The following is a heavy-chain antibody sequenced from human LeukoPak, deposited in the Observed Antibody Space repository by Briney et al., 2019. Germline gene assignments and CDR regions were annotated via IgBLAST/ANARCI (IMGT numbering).Heavy chain of an antibody. J-gene: IGHJ6*02. D-gene: IGHD6-19*01. CDR1: GGTFSSYA. Sequence: SVKVSCKASGGTFSSYAISWVRQAPGQGLEWMGGIIPIFGTANYAQKFQGRVTITADESTSTAYMELSSLRSEETAVYYCARGRAVAVNPYGMDVWGQGTTVTVSS. CDR3: ARGRAVAVNPYGMDV. CDR2: IIPIFGTA. V-gene: IGHV1-69*13.